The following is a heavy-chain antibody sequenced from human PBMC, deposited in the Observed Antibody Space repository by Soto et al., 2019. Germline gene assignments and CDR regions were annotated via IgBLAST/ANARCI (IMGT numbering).Heavy chain of an antibody. CDR1: GGTFGNSA. Sequence: QVQLVQSGAEVKKPGSSVNVSCKTSGGTFGNSAVTWVRQAPGQDLEWLGGIVPMFGTANYAQKFQGRVTSTADESTITAYMELNSLKTDDTAVYYCARDGDPQSAFWSGPLGGGRFDPWGQGTLVTVSS. V-gene: IGHV1-69*12. CDR3: ARDGDPQSAFWSGPLGGGRFDP. J-gene: IGHJ5*02. D-gene: IGHD3-3*01. CDR2: IVPMFGTA.